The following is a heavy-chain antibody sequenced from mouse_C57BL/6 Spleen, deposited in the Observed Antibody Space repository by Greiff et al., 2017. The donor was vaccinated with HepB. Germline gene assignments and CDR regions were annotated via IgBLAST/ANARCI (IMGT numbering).Heavy chain of an antibody. CDR3: AVSQYFDV. Sequence: VQLQQPGAELVKPGASVKLSCKASGYTFTSFWMQWVKQRPGQGLEWIGEIDPSDSYTNYNQKFKGKATLTVDTSSSTAYMQLSSLTSEDSAVYYCAVSQYFDVWGTGTTVTVSS. CDR2: IDPSDSYT. CDR1: GYTFTSFW. J-gene: IGHJ1*03. V-gene: IGHV1-50*01.